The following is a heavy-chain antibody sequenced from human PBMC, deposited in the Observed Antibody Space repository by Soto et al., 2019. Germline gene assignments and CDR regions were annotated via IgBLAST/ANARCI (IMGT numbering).Heavy chain of an antibody. CDR2: INHSGST. D-gene: IGHD6-19*01. Sequence: QVPLQQWGAGRLKPSETLSLTCAVYGGYFSGYYWSWLRQRPGTGLEWIGEINHSGSTNDTPSLKSRVTISVDTSKNQFSLKLSSVTAADTAVYYCARVWGSCWYVICRWFDPCGQGTLVTVSS. V-gene: IGHV4-34*01. CDR1: GGYFSGYY. J-gene: IGHJ5*02. CDR3: ARVWGSCWYVICRWFDP.